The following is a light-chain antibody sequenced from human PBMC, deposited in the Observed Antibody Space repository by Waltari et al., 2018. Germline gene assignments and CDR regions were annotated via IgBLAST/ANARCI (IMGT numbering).Light chain of an antibody. CDR1: SSDVGGSNY. CDR3: SAYSRSSSLVV. J-gene: IGLJ3*02. Sequence: QSALTQPASVSGSPGQSISIPCTGTSSDVGGSNYVSWDQQRPGRAPKLMIFEVNSRPSGVSNRFSGSKSGYTAYLTISGLQAEDEADYYCSAYSRSSSLVVFGGGTKVTVL. CDR2: EVN. V-gene: IGLV2-14*01.